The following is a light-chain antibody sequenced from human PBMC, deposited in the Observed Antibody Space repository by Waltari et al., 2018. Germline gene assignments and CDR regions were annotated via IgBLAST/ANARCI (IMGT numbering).Light chain of an antibody. J-gene: IGKJ1*01. CDR2: DAS. CDR1: QRVSSN. V-gene: IGKV3-11*01. Sequence: EIVLTQSPATLSLSPGERDTLSFRASQRVSSNLAWYQQKPGQAPRLLIYDASNRATGIPARFSGSGSGTDFTLTISSLEPEDFAVYYCQQRSNWPPTFGQGTKVEIK. CDR3: QQRSNWPPT.